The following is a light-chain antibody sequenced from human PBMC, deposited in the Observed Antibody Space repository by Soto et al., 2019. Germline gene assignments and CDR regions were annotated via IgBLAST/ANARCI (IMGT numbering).Light chain of an antibody. V-gene: IGKV3D-20*02. CDR1: QSVSSSY. Sequence: ILLTQSPCTLSLSPGERATLSCRASQSVSSSYLACYQQKPGQAPRLLIYGASSRATGIPDRFSGSGSGTDFTLTISRLEPEDFAVYYCQQCNDWPLTFGGGTKVDIK. J-gene: IGKJ4*01. CDR2: GAS. CDR3: QQCNDWPLT.